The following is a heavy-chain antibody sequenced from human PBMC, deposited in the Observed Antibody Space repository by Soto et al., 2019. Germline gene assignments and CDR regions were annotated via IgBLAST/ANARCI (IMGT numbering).Heavy chain of an antibody. J-gene: IGHJ4*02. Sequence: VASVKVSCKASGYIFTGYYMHWVRQAPGQGLEWMGWINPNSGGTNYAQKFQGRVTMTRDTSISTAYMELSRLRSDDTAVYYCARDYYDSSDYVFYFDYWGQGTLVTVSS. D-gene: IGHD3-22*01. CDR1: GYIFTGYY. CDR3: ARDYYDSSDYVFYFDY. V-gene: IGHV1-2*02. CDR2: INPNSGGT.